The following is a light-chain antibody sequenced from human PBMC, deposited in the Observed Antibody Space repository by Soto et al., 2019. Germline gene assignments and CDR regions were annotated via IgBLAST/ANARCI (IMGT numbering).Light chain of an antibody. Sequence: LSLSVVTVSLSPRDRATLSCRVIQRVPDTYLAWYQHRPGQAPSLLIYDISIRAAGIPDRFSGSGSGSDFALTISRVEPEDFALYFCQQYGSLPGTFGQGTKVDIK. CDR3: QQYGSLPGT. V-gene: IGKV3-20*01. CDR1: QRVPDTY. CDR2: DIS. J-gene: IGKJ1*01.